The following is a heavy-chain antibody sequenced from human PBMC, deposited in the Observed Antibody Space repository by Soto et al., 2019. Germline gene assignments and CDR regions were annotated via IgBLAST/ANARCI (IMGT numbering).Heavy chain of an antibody. CDR1: GYSFNPYW. D-gene: IGHD2-21*01. Sequence: PRESLKLSCTGSGYSFNPYWIGWVRQMPGKGLEWMGVIYPDDSDIRYSPSFQGQVTISADKSISTPYLQWSSLKASDSGIYYCARRTGLLYSDWGQGTLVTVSS. V-gene: IGHV5-51*01. CDR2: IYPDDSDI. J-gene: IGHJ4*02. CDR3: ARRTGLLYSD.